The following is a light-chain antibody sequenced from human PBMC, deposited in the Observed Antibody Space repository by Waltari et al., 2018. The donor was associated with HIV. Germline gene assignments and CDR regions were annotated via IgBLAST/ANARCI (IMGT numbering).Light chain of an antibody. J-gene: IGKJ4*01. CDR2: KAS. V-gene: IGKV1-5*03. CDR3: QQISSASRT. Sequence: DIQMTQSPSTLSASVGDRVTITCRASQSLGNWLAWYQQKPGRAPKVLIYKASSLQSGVPSRFSGRGSETEFTLTISSLQPDDFATYCGQQISSASRTVGGGTKVEIK. CDR1: QSLGNW.